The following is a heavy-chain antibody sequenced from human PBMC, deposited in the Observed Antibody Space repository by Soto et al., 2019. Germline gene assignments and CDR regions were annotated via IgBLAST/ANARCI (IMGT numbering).Heavy chain of an antibody. J-gene: IGHJ3*02. CDR2: ISYDGSNK. CDR3: AREQMAKDAFDI. V-gene: IGHV3-30*04. CDR1: GFTFSSYA. D-gene: IGHD5-12*01. Sequence: GGSLRLSCAASGFTFSSYAMHWVRQAPGKGLEWVAVISYDGSNKYYADSVKGRFTISRDNSKNTLYLQMNSLRAEDTAVYYCAREQMAKDAFDIWGQGTMVTVSS.